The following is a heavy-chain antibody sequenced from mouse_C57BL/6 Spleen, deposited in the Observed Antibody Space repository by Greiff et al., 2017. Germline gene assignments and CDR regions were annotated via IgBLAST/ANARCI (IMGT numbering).Heavy chain of an antibody. V-gene: IGHV1-53*01. J-gene: IGHJ4*01. Sequence: QVQLQQPGPELVKPGASVKLSCKASGYTFTSYWMHWVKQRPGQGLEWIGNINPSNGGTNYNEKFKSKATLTVDKSSSTAYMQLSSLTSGDSAVYYGARGRYDDDDNYRAMDYWGQGTSVTVSS. CDR1: GYTFTSYW. CDR2: INPSNGGT. D-gene: IGHD2-4*01. CDR3: ARGRYDDDDNYRAMDY.